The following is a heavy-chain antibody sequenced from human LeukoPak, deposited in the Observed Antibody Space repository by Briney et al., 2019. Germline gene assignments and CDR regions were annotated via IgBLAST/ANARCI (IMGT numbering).Heavy chain of an antibody. CDR2: ISAYNGNT. CDR1: GYTLTSYG. V-gene: IGHV1-18*01. Sequence: GASVKVSCKASGYTLTSYGISWVRQAPGQGLEWMGWISAYNGNTNYAQKLQGRVTMTTDTSTSTAYMELRSLRSDDTAVYYCARDYDYVWGSYRYRAVRDYWGQGTLVTVSS. J-gene: IGHJ4*02. CDR3: ARDYDYVWGSYRYRAVRDY. D-gene: IGHD3-16*02.